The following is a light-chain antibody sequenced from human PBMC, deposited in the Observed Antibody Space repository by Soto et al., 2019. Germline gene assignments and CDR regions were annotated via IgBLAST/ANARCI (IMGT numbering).Light chain of an antibody. V-gene: IGKV3-15*01. CDR2: GAS. Sequence: EIVMTQSPATLSVSPGERATLSCRASQSVSSNLAWYQQKPGQAPWLLIYGASTRATGIPARFSGSGSGTEFTLTISSLQSEDFAVYYCQQYNNWPLTFGGGTKVEIK. J-gene: IGKJ4*01. CDR1: QSVSSN. CDR3: QQYNNWPLT.